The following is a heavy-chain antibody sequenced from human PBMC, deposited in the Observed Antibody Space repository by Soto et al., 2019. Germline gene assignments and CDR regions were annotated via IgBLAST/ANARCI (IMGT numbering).Heavy chain of an antibody. CDR3: ARGRFYSETSTWFGF. V-gene: IGHV1-8*01. Sequence: ASVKVSCKASRYTFIDYDINWVRQAPGQGLEWMGWVSPNSGNTVYAQRFQDRVTMTRDTSISTAYMELSSLRFEDTAMYYCARGRFYSETSTWFGFWGQGTPVTVSS. D-gene: IGHD2-2*01. J-gene: IGHJ5*01. CDR2: VSPNSGNT. CDR1: RYTFIDYD.